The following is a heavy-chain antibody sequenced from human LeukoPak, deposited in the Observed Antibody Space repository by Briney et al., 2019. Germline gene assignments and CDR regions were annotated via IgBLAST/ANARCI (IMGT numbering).Heavy chain of an antibody. Sequence: ASETLSLTCTVSGGSISSYYWSWIRQPPGKGLEWIGYIYYSGSTNYNPSLKSRVTISVDTSKNQFSLKLSSVTAADTAVYYCARLTAAAIGWFDPWGQGTLVTVSS. CDR2: IYYSGST. CDR3: ARLTAAAIGWFDP. D-gene: IGHD6-13*01. J-gene: IGHJ5*02. V-gene: IGHV4-59*01. CDR1: GGSISSYY.